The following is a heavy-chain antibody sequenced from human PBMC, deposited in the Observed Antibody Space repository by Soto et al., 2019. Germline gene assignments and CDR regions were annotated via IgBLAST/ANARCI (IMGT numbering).Heavy chain of an antibody. CDR3: ARAIAGRPDVFNY. D-gene: IGHD6-6*01. Sequence: QVQLQESGPGLVKPSETLSLTCTVSDGSISSYYWNWIRQSPGKGLEWIGFIYDSGSTNYNPSLRSRVTISLDTSKRQISLNLNSVTAADTAVYFCARAIAGRPDVFNYWGQGALVTVSS. V-gene: IGHV4-59*01. J-gene: IGHJ4*02. CDR1: DGSISSYY. CDR2: IYDSGST.